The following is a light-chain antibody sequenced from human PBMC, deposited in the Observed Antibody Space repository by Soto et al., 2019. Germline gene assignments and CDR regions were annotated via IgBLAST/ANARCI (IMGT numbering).Light chain of an antibody. CDR2: EAN. V-gene: IGLV2-8*01. J-gene: IGLJ1*01. CDR3: SSYAGTNNWGV. CDR1: SSDVGAYDY. Sequence: QSALTQPPSASGSPGQSVTISCTGTSSDVGAYDYVSWYQQHPGKAPKLLLYEANKRPSGVPDRFSGSKSGNTASLTVSGLQAEDEADYYCSSYAGTNNWGVFGTGTKLTVL.